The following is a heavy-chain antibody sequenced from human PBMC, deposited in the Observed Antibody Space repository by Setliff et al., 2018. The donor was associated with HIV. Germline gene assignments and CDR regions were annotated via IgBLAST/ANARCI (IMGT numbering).Heavy chain of an antibody. V-gene: IGHV4-39*01. CDR2: IYYSGST. J-gene: IGHJ4*02. Sequence: KPSETLSLTCSVSGVSMSTDYWGWIRQPPGKGLEWIGSIYYSGSTYYNPSLKSRVTISVDTSKNQFSLKLSPVTAADTAVYYCARHLAMGGIQLWFVDDYFDYWGQGTLVTVSS. D-gene: IGHD5-18*01. CDR1: GVSMSTDY. CDR3: ARHLAMGGIQLWFVDDYFDY.